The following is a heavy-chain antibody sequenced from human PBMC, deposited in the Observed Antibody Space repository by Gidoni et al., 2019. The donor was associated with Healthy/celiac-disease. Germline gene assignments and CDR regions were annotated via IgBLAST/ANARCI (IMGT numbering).Heavy chain of an antibody. V-gene: IGHV1-69*01. D-gene: IGHD4-17*01. CDR1: GGTFSSYA. Sequence: EVKKPGSSVKVSCKASGGTFSSYAISWVRQAPGQGLEWMGGIIPIFGTANYAQKFQGRVTITADESTSTAYMELSSLRSEDTAVYYCARDRLNVPGKNKAYTVTTSYYYGMDVWGQGTTVTVSS. J-gene: IGHJ6*02. CDR3: ARDRLNVPGKNKAYTVTTSYYYGMDV. CDR2: IIPIFGTA.